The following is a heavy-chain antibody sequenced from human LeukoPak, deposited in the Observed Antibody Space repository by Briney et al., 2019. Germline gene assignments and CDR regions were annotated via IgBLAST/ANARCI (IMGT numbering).Heavy chain of an antibody. V-gene: IGHV1-18*01. J-gene: IGHJ6*03. CDR1: GYTFISYS. CDR2: ISGYNANR. CDR3: ARDLSVGISGLYYQYMDV. Sequence: GSVKESCKASGYTFISYSINWVRPARGQGVAWMGLISGYNANRNYAQKLKGRVTMTTDTSTSTAYMELTSLRSDDTAVYYCARDLSVGISGLYYQYMDVWGKGTTVTVS. D-gene: IGHD3-10*01.